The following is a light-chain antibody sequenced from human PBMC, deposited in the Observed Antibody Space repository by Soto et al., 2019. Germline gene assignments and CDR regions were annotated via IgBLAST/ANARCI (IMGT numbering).Light chain of an antibody. CDR2: LNSDGSH. V-gene: IGLV4-69*01. CDR3: QTWGTGIQV. Sequence: QLVLTQSPSASASLGASVKLTCTLSSGHSSYAIAWHQQQPEKGPRYLMKLNSDGSHSKGDGIPDRFSGSSSGAERYLTISRLQSEDEADYYCQTWGTGIQVFGGGNKVTVL. CDR1: SGHSSYA. J-gene: IGLJ2*01.